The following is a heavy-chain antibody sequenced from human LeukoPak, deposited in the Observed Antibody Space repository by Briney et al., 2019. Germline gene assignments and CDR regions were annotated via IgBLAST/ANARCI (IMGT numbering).Heavy chain of an antibody. CDR3: ARSYAWDGLRAFDL. CDR2: ISRTSDLI. CDR1: TFTFSSYS. V-gene: IGHV3-48*01. J-gene: IGHJ3*01. D-gene: IGHD3-16*01. Sequence: GGSLRLSCAASTFTFSSYSMIWVRQAPGKGLGWLSYISRTSDLIYYADSVKGRFTISRDNAKNSLYLQMNSLRVEDTALFYCARSYAWDGLRAFDLWGRGTMVTVSS.